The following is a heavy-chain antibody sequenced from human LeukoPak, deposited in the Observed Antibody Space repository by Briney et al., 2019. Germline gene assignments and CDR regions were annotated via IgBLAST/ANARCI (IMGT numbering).Heavy chain of an antibody. CDR3: ASPLYDYDAFDI. J-gene: IGHJ3*02. CDR1: GGTFSSYA. CDR2: IIPIFGTA. Sequence: SVKVSCKASGGTFSSYAISWVRQAPGQGLEWMGGIIPIFGTANYAQKFQGRVTMTRNTSISTAYMELSSLRSEDTAVYYCASPLYDYDAFDIWGQGTMVTVSS. D-gene: IGHD4-11*01. V-gene: IGHV1-69*05.